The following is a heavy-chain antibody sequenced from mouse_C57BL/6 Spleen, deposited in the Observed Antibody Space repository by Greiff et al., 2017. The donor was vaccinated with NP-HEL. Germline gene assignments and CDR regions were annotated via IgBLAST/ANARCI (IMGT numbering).Heavy chain of an antibody. J-gene: IGHJ2*01. CDR3: ARSRAYGYGYYFDY. CDR2: IYPGDGST. V-gene: IGHV1-85*01. D-gene: IGHD2-2*01. CDR1: GYTFTSYD. Sequence: QVQLQQSGPELVKPGASVKLSCKASGYTFTSYDINWVKQRPGQGLEWIGWIYPGDGSTKYNEKFKGKATLTVDTSSSTAYMELHSLTSEDSAVYFCARSRAYGYGYYFDYWGQGTTLTVSS.